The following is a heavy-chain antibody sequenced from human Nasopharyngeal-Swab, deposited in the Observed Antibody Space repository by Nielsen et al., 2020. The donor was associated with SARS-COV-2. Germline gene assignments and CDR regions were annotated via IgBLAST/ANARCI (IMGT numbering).Heavy chain of an antibody. J-gene: IGHJ4*02. CDR1: AFIFSCCG. D-gene: IGHD3-22*01. CDR2: ISHDGSYK. Sequence: GESLKISCAVPAFIFSCCGMHWVRQAPGTGLEWVAVISHDGSYKDYADSVKGRFTISRDDSKSTLYLQMNSLRTEDTAVYYCARWAGDSSGYYSDYWGQGTLVTVSS. V-gene: IGHV3-30*03. CDR3: ARWAGDSSGYYSDY.